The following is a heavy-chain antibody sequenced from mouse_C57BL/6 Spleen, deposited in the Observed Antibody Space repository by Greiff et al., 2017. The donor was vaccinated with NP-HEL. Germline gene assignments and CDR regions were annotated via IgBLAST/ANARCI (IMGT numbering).Heavy chain of an antibody. J-gene: IGHJ2*01. CDR1: GYTFTSYW. CDR3: ARSPGYYFDY. V-gene: IGHV1-61*01. D-gene: IGHD3-1*01. CDR2: IYPSDSET. Sequence: QVQLQQPGAELVRPGSSVKLSCKASGYTFTSYWMDWVKQRPGQGLEWIGNIYPSDSETHYNQKFKDKATLTVDKSSSTAYMQLSSLTSEDSAVYYCARSPGYYFDYWGQGTTLTVSS.